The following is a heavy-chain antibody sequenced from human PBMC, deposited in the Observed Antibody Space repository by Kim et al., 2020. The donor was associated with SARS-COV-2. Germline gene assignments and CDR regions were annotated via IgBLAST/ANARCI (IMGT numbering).Heavy chain of an antibody. D-gene: IGHD3-22*01. CDR1: GFTFSSYA. CDR3: ARFLEYYYDSSGYYY. J-gene: IGHJ6*01. V-gene: IGHV3-30*04. Sequence: GGSLRLSCAASGFTFSSYAMHWVRQAPGKGLEWVAVISYDGSNKYYADSVKGRFTISRDNSKNTLYLQMNSLRAEDTAVYYCARFLEYYYDSSGYYY. CDR2: ISYDGSNK.